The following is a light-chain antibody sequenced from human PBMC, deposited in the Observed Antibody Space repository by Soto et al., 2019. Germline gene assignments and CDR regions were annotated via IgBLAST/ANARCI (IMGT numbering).Light chain of an antibody. J-gene: IGKJ1*01. CDR3: QQYGVSPGT. CDR1: QRVSSNF. V-gene: IGKV3-20*01. CDR2: VAS. Sequence: EIVLTQSPGTLSLSPGERATLSCRASQRVSSNFLAWFQQKPGQAPRLLIFVASSRYVDIPDRFSGSGSGTDFTLTISRLEPEDFAVYYCQQYGVSPGTFGQGTKVEIK.